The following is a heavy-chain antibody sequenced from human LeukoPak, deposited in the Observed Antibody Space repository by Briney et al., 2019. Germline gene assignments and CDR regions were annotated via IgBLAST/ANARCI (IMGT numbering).Heavy chain of an antibody. J-gene: IGHJ4*02. CDR1: GDSVSRNSAS. CDR3: ARGGSGVVVSLFDY. D-gene: IGHD2-2*01. CDR2: TYYRSKWSN. Sequence: SQTLSLTCAISGDSVSRNSASWNWIRQSPSRGLEWLGRTYYRSKWSNDYAVSVKSRITIKPDTSKNQFSLQLNSLTPEDTAVYYCARGGSGVVVSLFDYWGQGTLVTVSS. V-gene: IGHV6-1*01.